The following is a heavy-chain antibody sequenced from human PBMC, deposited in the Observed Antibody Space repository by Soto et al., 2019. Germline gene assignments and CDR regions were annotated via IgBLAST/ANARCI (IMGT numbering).Heavy chain of an antibody. CDR1: GFSLTSSGVG. CDR3: VHSDGNLWVN. D-gene: IGHD1-1*01. V-gene: IGHV2-5*02. J-gene: IGHJ4*02. CDR2: IYWDDDK. Sequence: QITLKESGPTVVKPTQTLTLTCTFSGFSLTSSGVGVGWIRQPPGKALEWLAVIYWDDDKRYSPSLKTRLSIAKDTSKNQVVLSMTNMDTVDTATYFCVHSDGNLWVNWGQGSLVIVSS.